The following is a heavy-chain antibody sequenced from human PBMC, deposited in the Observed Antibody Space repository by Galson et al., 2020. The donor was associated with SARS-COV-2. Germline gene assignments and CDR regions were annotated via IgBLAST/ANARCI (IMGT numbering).Heavy chain of an antibody. D-gene: IGHD5-12*01. CDR3: AREGWLNYYYYGMDV. Sequence: ASVKVSCKASGYTFTSYGISWVRQAPGQGLEWMGWISAYNGNTNYAQKLQGRVTMTTDTSTSTAYMELRSLRSDDTAVYYCAREGWLNYYYYGMDVWGQGTTVTVSS. V-gene: IGHV1-18*01. CDR1: GYTFTSYG. CDR2: ISAYNGNT. J-gene: IGHJ6*02.